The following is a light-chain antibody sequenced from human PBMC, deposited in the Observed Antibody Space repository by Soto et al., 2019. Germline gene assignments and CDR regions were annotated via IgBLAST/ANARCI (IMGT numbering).Light chain of an antibody. CDR2: GNT. J-gene: IGLJ3*02. Sequence: QSVLTQPPSVSGAPGQRVTISCTGSSSNIGAGDDVHWYQQLPGTAPKLLVSGNTNRPSGVPDRFSGSKSGTSASLAITGLQVEDGANNYCQSYVSGVCYWVLGGGTMLTAL. CDR3: QSYVSGVCYWV. V-gene: IGLV1-40*01. CDR1: SSNIGAGDD.